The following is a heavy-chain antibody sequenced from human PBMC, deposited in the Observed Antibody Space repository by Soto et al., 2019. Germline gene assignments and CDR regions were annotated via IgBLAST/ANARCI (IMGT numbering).Heavy chain of an antibody. J-gene: IGHJ5*02. CDR3: VGVSSKSWFDP. CDR2: IYYSGST. D-gene: IGHD6-6*01. Sequence: QVQLQESGPGLAKPSQTLSLTCNVSNGSISSSGYYWSWIRQHPGQGLEWIGYIYYSGSTYYNPSLKSRVTISVDTSKNQFSLKLGSVTAADTAIYYGVGVSSKSWFDPWGQGTLVTVSS. CDR1: NGSISSSGYY. V-gene: IGHV4-31*03.